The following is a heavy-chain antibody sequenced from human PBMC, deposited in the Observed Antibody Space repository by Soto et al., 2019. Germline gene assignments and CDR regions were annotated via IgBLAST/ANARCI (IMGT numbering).Heavy chain of an antibody. Sequence: PGGSLRLSCAASGFTFSSYGMHWVRQAPGKGLEWVAVISYDGSNKYYADSVKGRFTISRDNSKNTLYLQMNSLRAEDTAVYYCANDYYDSSGYYYNAFDIWGQGTMVTV. D-gene: IGHD3-22*01. CDR2: ISYDGSNK. CDR3: ANDYYDSSGYYYNAFDI. CDR1: GFTFSSYG. V-gene: IGHV3-30*18. J-gene: IGHJ3*02.